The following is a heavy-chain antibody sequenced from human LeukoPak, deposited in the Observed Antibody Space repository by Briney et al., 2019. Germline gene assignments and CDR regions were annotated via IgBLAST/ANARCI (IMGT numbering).Heavy chain of an antibody. CDR3: ARARGRGYSYGYGFLVGGYYYYMDV. D-gene: IGHD5-18*01. CDR1: GYTFTSYD. CDR2: MKPNSGNT. V-gene: IGHV1-8*01. Sequence: ASVKVSCKASGYTFTSYDINWVRQATGQGLEWMGWMKPNSGNTGYAQKFQGRVTMTRNTSISTAYMELSSLRSEDTAVYYCARARGRGYSYGYGFLVGGYYYYMDVWGKGTTVTISS. J-gene: IGHJ6*03.